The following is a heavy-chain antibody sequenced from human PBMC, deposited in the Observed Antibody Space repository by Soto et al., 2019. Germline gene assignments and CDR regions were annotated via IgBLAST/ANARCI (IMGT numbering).Heavy chain of an antibody. CDR3: ARRGPIAGKTIFDY. CDR1: GGSISSYY. Sequence: PQETLSLTCTVSGGSISSYYWSWIRQPPGKGLEWIGYISYIGSTNYNPSLKSRVTMSVDTSKNQFSLNLSSVAAADTAVYYCARRGPIAGKTIFDYWGQGTLVTVS. CDR2: ISYIGST. V-gene: IGHV4-59*08. D-gene: IGHD6-13*01. J-gene: IGHJ4*02.